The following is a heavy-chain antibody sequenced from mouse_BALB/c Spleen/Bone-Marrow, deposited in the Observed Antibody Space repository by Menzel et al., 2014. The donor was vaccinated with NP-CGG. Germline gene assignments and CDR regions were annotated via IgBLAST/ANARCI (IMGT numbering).Heavy chain of an antibody. CDR2: INPDTSTI. Sequence: VQLQQSGGGLEQSGGSLKLSCASSGFGFSRYWMSWVRQAPGNGLEWIGEINPDTSTINYTPSLKDKFIIYRDNAKNTLYLQMSKVRSEDTALYYCARLGYYGSYAYWGQGTLVTVSA. D-gene: IGHD1-1*01. CDR1: GFGFSRYW. V-gene: IGHV4-1*02. J-gene: IGHJ3*01. CDR3: ARLGYYGSYAY.